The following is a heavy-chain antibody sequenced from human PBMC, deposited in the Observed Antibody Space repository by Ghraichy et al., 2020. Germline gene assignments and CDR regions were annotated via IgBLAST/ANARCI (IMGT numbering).Heavy chain of an antibody. CDR3: AKSDCDSTSCFTRNC. CDR2: VSGSGGST. J-gene: IGHJ4*02. Sequence: GGSLRLSCAASGFTFTSYAMSWVRQAPGKGLYWVSTVSGSGGSTNYADSVKGRFTISRDNSKNTLYLQMNSLRAEDTAVYYCAKSDCDSTSCFTRNCWGQGTLVTVSS. V-gene: IGHV3-23*01. CDR1: GFTFTSYA. D-gene: IGHD2-2*01.